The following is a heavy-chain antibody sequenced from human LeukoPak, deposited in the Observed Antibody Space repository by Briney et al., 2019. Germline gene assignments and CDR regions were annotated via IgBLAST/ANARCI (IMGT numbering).Heavy chain of an antibody. V-gene: IGHV4-34*01. CDR3: ARGRLRGYYYYYGMDV. Sequence: KPSETLSLTCAVYGGSFSGYYWSWIRQPPGKGLEWIGEINHSGSTNYNPSLKSRVTISVDTPKNQFSLKLSSVTAADTAVYYCARGRLRGYYYYYGMDVWGQGTTVTVSS. J-gene: IGHJ6*02. D-gene: IGHD4-17*01. CDR1: GGSFSGYY. CDR2: INHSGST.